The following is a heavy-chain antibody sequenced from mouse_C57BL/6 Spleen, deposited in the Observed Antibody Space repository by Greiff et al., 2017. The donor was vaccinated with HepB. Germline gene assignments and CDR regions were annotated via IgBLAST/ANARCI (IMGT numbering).Heavy chain of an antibody. CDR1: GYSITSGYY. V-gene: IGHV3-6*01. CDR2: ISYDGSN. CDR3: ASHYGSFFDY. J-gene: IGHJ2*01. Sequence: EVQLQESGPGLVKPSQSLSLTCSVTGYSITSGYYWNWIRQFPGNKLEWMGYISYDGSNNYNPSLKNRISITRDTSKNQFFLKLNSVTTEDTATYYCASHYGSFFDYWGQGTTLTVSS. D-gene: IGHD1-1*01.